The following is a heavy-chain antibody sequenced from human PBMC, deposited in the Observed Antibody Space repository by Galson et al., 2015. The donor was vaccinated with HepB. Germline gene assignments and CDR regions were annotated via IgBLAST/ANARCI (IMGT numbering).Heavy chain of an antibody. CDR2: IYPGDSDT. CDR3: ARLEYNLRYNWNPSQAFDI. J-gene: IGHJ3*02. CDR1: GYSFTSYW. Sequence: QSGAEVKKPGESLKISCKGSGYSFTSYWIGWVRQMPGKGLEWMGIIYPGDSDTRYSPSFQGQVTISADKSISTAHLQWSSLKASDTAMYYCARLEYNLRYNWNPSQAFDIWGQGTMVTVSS. V-gene: IGHV5-51*03. D-gene: IGHD1-20*01.